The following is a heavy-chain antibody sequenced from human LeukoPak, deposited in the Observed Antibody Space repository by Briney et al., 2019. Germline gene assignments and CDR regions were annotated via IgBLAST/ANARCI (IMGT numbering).Heavy chain of an antibody. CDR1: GFTFSSYS. CDR2: ISSSGSTI. CDR3: AREGYYYMDV. J-gene: IGHJ6*03. V-gene: IGHV3-48*04. Sequence: PGGSLRLSCAASGFTFSSYSMNWVRQAPGKGLEWVSYISSSGSTIYYADSVKGRFTISRDNAKNSLYLQMNSLRVEDTAVYYCAREGYYYMDVWGKGTTVTISS.